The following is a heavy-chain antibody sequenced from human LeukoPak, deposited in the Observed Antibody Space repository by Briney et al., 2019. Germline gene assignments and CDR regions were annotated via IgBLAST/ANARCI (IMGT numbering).Heavy chain of an antibody. CDR1: GFTFSSYA. CDR3: VKFREIQHYNYHMDV. CDR2: LTGSGGNT. J-gene: IGHJ6*03. V-gene: IGHV3-23*01. Sequence: GGSLRLSCAASGFTFSSYAMSWVRQAPGKGLEWVSGLTGSGGNTYYADSVKGRFTISRDNSKNTLSLQMNSLRAEDAAVYYCVKFREIQHYNYHMDVWGKGTTVTVSS.